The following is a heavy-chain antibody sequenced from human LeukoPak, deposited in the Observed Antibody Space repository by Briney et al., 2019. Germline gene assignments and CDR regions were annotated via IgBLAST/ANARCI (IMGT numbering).Heavy chain of an antibody. Sequence: ASVKVSCNASGYTFTSYDINWVRQATGQGLEWMGWMNPNSGNTGYAQKFQGRVTMTRNTSISTAYMELSSLRSEDTAVYYCARGAGITGTPYNWFDPWGQGTLVTVSS. CDR1: GYTFTSYD. J-gene: IGHJ5*02. CDR2: MNPNSGNT. CDR3: ARGAGITGTPYNWFDP. D-gene: IGHD1-7*01. V-gene: IGHV1-8*01.